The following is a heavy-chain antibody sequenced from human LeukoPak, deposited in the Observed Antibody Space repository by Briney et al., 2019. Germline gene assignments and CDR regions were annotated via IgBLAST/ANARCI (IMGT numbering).Heavy chain of an antibody. CDR1: GFTFSDYY. J-gene: IGHJ4*02. CDR2: ISTSGSTI. D-gene: IGHD4-17*01. V-gene: IGHV3-11*04. CDR3: ASQQDYGDYYFDH. Sequence: GGSLRLSCAVSGFTFSDYYMSWIRQAPGKGLEWVSYISTSGSTIYYADSVKGRFTISRDNAKNSLYLQMNSLRAEDTAVYYCASQQDYGDYYFDHWGQGTPVTVSS.